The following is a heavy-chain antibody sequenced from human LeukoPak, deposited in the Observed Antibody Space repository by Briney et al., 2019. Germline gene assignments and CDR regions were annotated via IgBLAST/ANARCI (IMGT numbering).Heavy chain of an antibody. Sequence: SETLSLTCTVSGGSISSYYWSWIRQPPGKGLEWIGEINHSGSTNYNPSLKSRVTISVDTSKNQFSLKLSSVTAADTAVYYCASVYDSSGYYPFWGQETLVTVSS. D-gene: IGHD3-22*01. CDR3: ASVYDSSGYYPF. CDR2: INHSGST. CDR1: GGSISSYY. J-gene: IGHJ4*02. V-gene: IGHV4-34*01.